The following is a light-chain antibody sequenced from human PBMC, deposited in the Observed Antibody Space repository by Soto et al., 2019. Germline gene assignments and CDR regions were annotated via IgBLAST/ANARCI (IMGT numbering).Light chain of an antibody. J-gene: IGKJ1*01. Sequence: DIQMTQSPSSLSASVGDRVTITCRASQSITSYLNWYQQKPGKAPKPLIYAASSLQSGVPSRFSGSGSGTDFTLTISSLQPEDCAAYYCQQSYRTPRTFGQGTKVDIK. CDR3: QQSYRTPRT. CDR1: QSITSY. CDR2: AAS. V-gene: IGKV1-39*01.